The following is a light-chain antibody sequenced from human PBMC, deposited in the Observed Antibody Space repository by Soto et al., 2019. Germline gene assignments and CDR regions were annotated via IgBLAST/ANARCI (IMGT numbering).Light chain of an antibody. CDR3: QQYGASPWT. V-gene: IGKV3-20*01. CDR2: RAS. CDR1: QILSGNY. J-gene: IGKJ1*01. Sequence: NVLTQSPGTLSLSPGERATLSCRASQILSGNYLAWYQQKPGQAPRVLIYRASIRATGISDRFSGSGSGTDFTLTISRLEPEDFAVYYCQQYGASPWTFGQGTKVDIK.